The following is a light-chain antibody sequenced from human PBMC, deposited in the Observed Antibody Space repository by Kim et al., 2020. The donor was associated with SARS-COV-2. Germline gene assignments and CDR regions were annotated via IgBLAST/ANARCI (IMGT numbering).Light chain of an antibody. Sequence: QSALTQPPSASGSPGQSVTISCTRTSSDVGGDDYVSWYQQHPGKVPKLMIYEVTKRPSGVPDRFSGSKSGNTASLTVSGLQAEDEADYYCSSYAGGNNVVFGGGTQLTVL. CDR1: SSDVGGDDY. CDR3: SSYAGGNNVV. V-gene: IGLV2-8*01. CDR2: EVT. J-gene: IGLJ2*01.